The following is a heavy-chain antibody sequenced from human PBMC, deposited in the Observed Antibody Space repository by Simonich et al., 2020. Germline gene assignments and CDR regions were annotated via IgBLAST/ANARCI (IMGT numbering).Heavy chain of an antibody. Sequence: EVQLFESGGGLVKPGGSLRLSCAAYVFTFSNDWMSWVRKDTGKGVEGVGLIKSKTDEETTDYAAPVKGRFTISRDYSKNTLYLQMNSRKTEDTAVYYCTTGWYGGNSGAFDIWGQGTMVTVSS. CDR2: IKSKTDEETT. D-gene: IGHD2-21*02. J-gene: IGHJ3*02. CDR1: VFTFSNDW. V-gene: IGHV3-15*01. CDR3: TTGWYGGNSGAFDI.